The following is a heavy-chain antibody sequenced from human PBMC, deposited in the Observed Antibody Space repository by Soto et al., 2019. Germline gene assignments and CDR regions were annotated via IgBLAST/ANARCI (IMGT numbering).Heavy chain of an antibody. CDR2: VNPSGGYT. D-gene: IGHD2-15*01. CDR1: GYIFTAYS. J-gene: IGHJ1*01. V-gene: IGHV1-46*01. CDR3: AREENCSDGICYSEYFQR. Sequence: QVQLVQSGAEVKKPGASVKVSCKASGYIFTAYSMHWVRQAPGQGLEWMGVVNPSGGYTNYAQKFQCRITMTRDTSTSTVYMDLSSLTSEDTAVYYCAREENCSDGICYSEYFQRWGQGTLVTVSS.